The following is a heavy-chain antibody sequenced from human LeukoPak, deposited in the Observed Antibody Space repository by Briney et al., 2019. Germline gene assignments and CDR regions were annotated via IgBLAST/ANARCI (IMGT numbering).Heavy chain of an antibody. CDR3: AGPGIAAAGTGWFNP. Sequence: GSLRLSCAASGFTFSSYAMSWVRQPPGKGLEWIGSIYYSGSTYYNPSLKSRVTISVDTSKNQFSLKLSSVTAADTAVYYCAGPGIAAAGTGWFNPWGQGTLVTVSS. D-gene: IGHD6-13*01. CDR2: IYYSGST. CDR1: GFTFSSYA. J-gene: IGHJ5*02. V-gene: IGHV4-39*01.